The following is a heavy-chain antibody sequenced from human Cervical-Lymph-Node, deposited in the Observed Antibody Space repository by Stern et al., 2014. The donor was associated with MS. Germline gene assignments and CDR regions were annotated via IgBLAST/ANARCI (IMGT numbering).Heavy chain of an antibody. CDR1: GGTISNYI. CDR3: ARATSDYIWGTYRFLDS. V-gene: IGHV1-69*01. J-gene: IGHJ4*02. Sequence: QVQLVESGAEVKKPGSSVKVSCKASGGTISNYIIGWVRQAPGQVLEWMGGIIPMVGIATYAEKFQDRVTITADESTSTAYMDLSSLRSEDTAVYYCARATSDYIWGTYRFLDSWGQGTLVIVSS. CDR2: IIPMVGIA. D-gene: IGHD3-16*02.